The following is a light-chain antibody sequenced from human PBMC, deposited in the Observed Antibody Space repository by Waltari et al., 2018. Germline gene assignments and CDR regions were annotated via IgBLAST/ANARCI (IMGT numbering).Light chain of an antibody. CDR2: YDS. CDR3: QLWDSSLDQVV. J-gene: IGLJ2*01. Sequence: SYVVTQPPSVSVAPGQTATITCEGNHTGGKSVSWYQHQPGQAPVVVIFYDSDRPSGIPERFPGSNSDNTATLTITRVEAGDEADYYCQLWDSSLDQVVFGGGTKLTVL. V-gene: IGLV3-21*04. CDR1: HTGGKS.